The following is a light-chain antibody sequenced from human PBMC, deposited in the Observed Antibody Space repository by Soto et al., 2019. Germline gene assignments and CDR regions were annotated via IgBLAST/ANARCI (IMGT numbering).Light chain of an antibody. CDR3: CSYAGSPYV. Sequence: QSALGQPASVSGSPGQTITISCTGTSSDVGGYNAVSWYQHHPGKAPKLIIYEVTHRPSGVSDRFSASKSGNTASLTISGLQAEDEADYYCCSYAGSPYVFGTGTKVTVL. V-gene: IGLV2-14*01. CDR2: EVT. CDR1: SSDVGGYNA. J-gene: IGLJ1*01.